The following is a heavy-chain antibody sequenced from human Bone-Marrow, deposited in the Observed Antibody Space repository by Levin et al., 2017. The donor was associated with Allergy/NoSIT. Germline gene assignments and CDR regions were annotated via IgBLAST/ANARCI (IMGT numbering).Heavy chain of an antibody. CDR1: GVTVSNNY. CDR3: ARNVPVTANGY. CDR2: IYSGGRT. Sequence: GESLKISCAASGVTVSNNYMSWVRQAPGKGLEWISLIYSGGRTDYADSVKGRFIISRGGSKNTLYLQMNSLRAEDTAMYYCARNVPVTANGYWGQGTLVTVSS. J-gene: IGHJ4*02. D-gene: IGHD2-21*02. V-gene: IGHV3-66*01.